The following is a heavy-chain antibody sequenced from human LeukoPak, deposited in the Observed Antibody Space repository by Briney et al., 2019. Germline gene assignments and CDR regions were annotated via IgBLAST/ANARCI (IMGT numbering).Heavy chain of an antibody. CDR3: ARKGGSYPNANFDY. CDR1: GGSISSSNW. V-gene: IGHV4-4*02. D-gene: IGHD3-16*02. CDR2: INHSGST. Sequence: PSETLSLTCAVSGGSISSSNWWSWVRQPPGKGLEWIGEINHSGSTNYNPSLKSRVTISVDTSKNQFSLKLSSVTAADTAVYYCARKGGSYPNANFDYWGQGTLVTVSS. J-gene: IGHJ4*02.